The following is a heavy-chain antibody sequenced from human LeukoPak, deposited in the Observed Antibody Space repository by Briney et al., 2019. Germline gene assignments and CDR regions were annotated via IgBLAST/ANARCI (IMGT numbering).Heavy chain of an antibody. Sequence: PSETLSLTCAVYGGSFSGYYWSWIRQPPGKGLEWIGEINHSGSTNYNPSLKSRVTISVDTSKNQFSLKLSSVTAADTAVYYCAREHGGYVFDYWGQGTLVTVSS. D-gene: IGHD5-12*01. CDR3: AREHGGYVFDY. CDR2: INHSGST. CDR1: GGSFSGYY. J-gene: IGHJ4*02. V-gene: IGHV4-34*01.